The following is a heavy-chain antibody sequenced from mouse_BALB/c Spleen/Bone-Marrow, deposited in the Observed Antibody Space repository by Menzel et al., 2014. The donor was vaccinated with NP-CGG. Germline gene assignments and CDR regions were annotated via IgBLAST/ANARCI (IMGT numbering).Heavy chain of an antibody. CDR1: GYTFTSYY. D-gene: IGHD2-13*01. CDR2: INPSNGGT. Sequence: QVQLQQPGAELVKPGASVKLSCKASGYTFTSYYMYWVKQRPGQGLEWIGEINPSNGGTNFNEKFKSKATLAVDKSSSTAYMQLSSLTSEDSAVYYCTREGDSPFAYWGQGTLVTVSA. V-gene: IGHV1S81*02. J-gene: IGHJ3*01. CDR3: TREGDSPFAY.